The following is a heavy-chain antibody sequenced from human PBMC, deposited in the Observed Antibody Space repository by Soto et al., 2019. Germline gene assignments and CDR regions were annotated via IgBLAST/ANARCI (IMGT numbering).Heavy chain of an antibody. CDR3: ARSYNWNYAYYGMDV. J-gene: IGHJ6*01. V-gene: IGHV1-2*02. D-gene: IGHD1-7*01. Sequence: ASVKVSWKASGYTFTGYYMHWVRQAPGQGLEWMGWINPNSGGTNYAQKFQGRVTMTRDTSISTAYMELSRLRSDDTAVYYCARSYNWNYAYYGMDVWGQGTTVTVSS. CDR2: INPNSGGT. CDR1: GYTFTGYY.